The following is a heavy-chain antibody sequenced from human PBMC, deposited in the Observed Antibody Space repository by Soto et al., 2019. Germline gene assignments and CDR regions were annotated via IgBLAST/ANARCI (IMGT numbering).Heavy chain of an antibody. CDR2: ISGSGGST. CDR3: AKDRVDPAMVPYYFDY. V-gene: IGHV3-23*01. J-gene: IGHJ4*02. D-gene: IGHD5-18*01. Sequence: PGGSLRLSCAASGFTFDDYAMHWVRQAPGKGLEWVSGISGSGGSTYYADSVKGRFTISRDNSKNTLYLQMNSLRAEDTAVYYCAKDRVDPAMVPYYFDYWGQGTLVTVS. CDR1: GFTFDDYA.